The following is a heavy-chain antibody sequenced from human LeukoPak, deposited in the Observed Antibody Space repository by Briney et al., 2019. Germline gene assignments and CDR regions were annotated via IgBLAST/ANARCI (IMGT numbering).Heavy chain of an antibody. CDR3: ARHGFRGDGYNWAANWFDP. V-gene: IGHV4-39*01. J-gene: IGHJ5*02. D-gene: IGHD5-24*01. CDR2: IYYSGST. Sequence: TSETLSLTCSVSGGSISSSSYYWGWIRQPPGMGLEWIGSIYYSGSTNYNPSLKSRVTISVDTSKNQFSLKLSSVTAADTAVYYCARHGFRGDGYNWAANWFDPWGQGTLVTVSS. CDR1: GGSISSSSYY.